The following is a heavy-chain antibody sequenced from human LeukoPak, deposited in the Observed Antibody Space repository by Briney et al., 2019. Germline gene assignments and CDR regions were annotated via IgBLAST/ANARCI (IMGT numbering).Heavy chain of an antibody. D-gene: IGHD3-10*01. CDR2: ISYDGSNK. J-gene: IGHJ4*02. CDR3: VKEFYYDSGSYTDYFDY. Sequence: GGSLRLSCAASGFTFSSYAMHWVRQAPGKGLEWVAVISYDGSNKYYADSVKGRFTISRDNSKNTLYLQMNSLRAEDTAVYYCVKEFYYDSGSYTDYFDYWGQGTLVTVSS. CDR1: GFTFSSYA. V-gene: IGHV3-30-3*01.